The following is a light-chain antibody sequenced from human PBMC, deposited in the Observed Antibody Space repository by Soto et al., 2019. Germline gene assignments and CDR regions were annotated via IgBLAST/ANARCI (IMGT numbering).Light chain of an antibody. CDR2: AAS. CDR3: QQYNNCPPWT. Sequence: EIVMTQSPDTLSASPGERVTLSCRASQSVLSSLAWYQQKPGQAPRLLIYAASTRATDIPARFSGSGSGTELTLTISSLQSEDFAIYYCQQYNNCPPWTFGQGTRVEVK. J-gene: IGKJ1*01. CDR1: QSVLSS. V-gene: IGKV3-15*01.